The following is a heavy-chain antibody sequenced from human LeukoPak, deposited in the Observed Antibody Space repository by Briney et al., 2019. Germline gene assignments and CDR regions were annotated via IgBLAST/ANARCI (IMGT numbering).Heavy chain of an antibody. Sequence: GGSPRLSCAASGFTFSSYGMHWVRQAPGKGLEWVAVISYDGSNKYYADSVKGRFTISRDNSKNTLYLQMNSLRAEDTAVYYCAKEATRSTYYYYYGMDVWGQGTTVTVSS. CDR3: AKEATRSTYYYYYGMDV. D-gene: IGHD1-26*01. V-gene: IGHV3-30*18. CDR2: ISYDGSNK. J-gene: IGHJ6*02. CDR1: GFTFSSYG.